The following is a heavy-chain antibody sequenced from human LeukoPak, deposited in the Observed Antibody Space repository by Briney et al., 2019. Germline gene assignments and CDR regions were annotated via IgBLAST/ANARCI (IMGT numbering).Heavy chain of an antibody. CDR2: ISSSGTTI. CDR1: GFTFRTSG. Sequence: GGSLRLSCAASGFTFRTSGMNWVRQAPGKGLEWVSYISSSGTTISYAQSVKGRFTITRDNAQNSLTLHMNTLRADDTAVYYCAKDRTGVTGADWFDPWGQGALVTVPS. J-gene: IGHJ5*02. D-gene: IGHD3-3*01. V-gene: IGHV3-48*01. CDR3: AKDRTGVTGADWFDP.